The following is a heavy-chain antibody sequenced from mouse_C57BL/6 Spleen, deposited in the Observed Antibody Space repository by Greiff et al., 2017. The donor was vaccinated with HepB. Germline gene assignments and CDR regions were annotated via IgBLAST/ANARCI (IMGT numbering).Heavy chain of an antibody. V-gene: IGHV2-6-1*01. CDR2: IWSDGST. D-gene: IGHD1-1*01. CDR1: GFSLTSYG. J-gene: IGHJ2*01. Sequence: QVQLKESGPGLVAPSQSLSITCTVSGFSLTSYGVHWVRQPPGKGLEWLVVIWSDGSTTYNSALKSRLSISKDNSKSQVFLKMNSLHTDDTAMYYCARHYYGSRYYFDYWGQGTTLTVSS. CDR3: ARHYYGSRYYFDY.